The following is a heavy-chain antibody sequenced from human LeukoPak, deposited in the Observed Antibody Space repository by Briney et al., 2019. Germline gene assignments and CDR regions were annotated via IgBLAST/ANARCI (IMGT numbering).Heavy chain of an antibody. D-gene: IGHD4-17*01. CDR3: ARGPFGGDYVAFDI. V-gene: IGHV4-59*01. J-gene: IGHJ3*02. Sequence: PSETLFLTCTVSGGSISSYYWSWIRQPPGKGLEWIGDIYYSGSTNYNPSLKSRVTISVDTSKNQFSLKLSSVTAADTAVYYCARGPFGGDYVAFDIWGQGTMVTVSS. CDR1: GGSISSYY. CDR2: IYYSGST.